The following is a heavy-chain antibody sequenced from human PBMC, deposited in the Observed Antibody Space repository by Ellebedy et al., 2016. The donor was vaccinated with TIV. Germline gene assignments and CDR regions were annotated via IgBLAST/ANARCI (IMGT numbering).Heavy chain of an antibody. D-gene: IGHD3-22*01. CDR2: IYSSGRT. CDR3: ASLGPLDSSGYYPPQPDAFDI. CDR1: GGSISSYY. Sequence: SETLSLTCTVSGGSISSYYWSWVRQPPGKGLEWIGYIYSSGRTSYNPSLRSRVTISVDTSKNQFSLKLSSVTAADTAVYYCASLGPLDSSGYYPPQPDAFDIWGQGTMVTVSS. V-gene: IGHV4-59*01. J-gene: IGHJ3*02.